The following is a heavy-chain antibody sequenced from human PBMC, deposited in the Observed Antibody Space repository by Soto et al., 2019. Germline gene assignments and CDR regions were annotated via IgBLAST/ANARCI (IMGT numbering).Heavy chain of an antibody. Sequence: QLQLQESGPGLVKPSETLSLTCTVSGGSISSSSYYWGWIRQPPGKGLEWIGSIYYSGSTYYNPSLRVRLTISVDTSKNQSSRRLSSVTAADTAVYYCARHGRYDFWCGLEYYYYMDVWGKGTTVTVS. CDR1: GGSISSSSYY. D-gene: IGHD3-3*01. CDR3: ARHGRYDFWCGLEYYYYMDV. CDR2: IYYSGST. V-gene: IGHV4-39*01. J-gene: IGHJ6*03.